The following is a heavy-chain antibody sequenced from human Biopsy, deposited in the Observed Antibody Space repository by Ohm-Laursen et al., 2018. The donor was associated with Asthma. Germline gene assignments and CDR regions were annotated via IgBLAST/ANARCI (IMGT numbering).Heavy chain of an antibody. V-gene: IGHV3-9*01. J-gene: IGHJ4*01. D-gene: IGHD3-22*01. CDR1: GFSFDDCA. CDR3: AKSADYYDSTDYLDF. CDR2: ISWNRGNI. Sequence: SLRLSCTASGFSFDDCAMHWVRQAPGKGLEWVSSISWNRGNIDYAVSVKGRFTIPRDNAKNSLYLQMQSLRPEDTAFYYCAKSADYYDSTDYLDFWGRGTLVTVSS.